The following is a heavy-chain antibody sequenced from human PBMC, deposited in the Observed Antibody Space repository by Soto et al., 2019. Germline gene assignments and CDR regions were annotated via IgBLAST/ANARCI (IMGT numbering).Heavy chain of an antibody. J-gene: IGHJ4*02. Sequence: SVKVSCKASGGTFSSYAISWVRQAPGQGLEWMGGIIPIFGTANYAQKFQGRVTITADESTSTAYMELSSLRSEDTAVYYCARQTTVTTGFDYWGQGTLVTVSS. CDR1: GGTFSSYA. CDR2: IIPIFGTA. D-gene: IGHD4-17*01. V-gene: IGHV1-69*13. CDR3: ARQTTVTTGFDY.